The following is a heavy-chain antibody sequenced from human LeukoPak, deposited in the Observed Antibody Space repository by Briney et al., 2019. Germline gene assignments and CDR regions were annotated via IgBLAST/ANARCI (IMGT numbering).Heavy chain of an antibody. CDR3: ARLNSGTYLVY. CDR2: IDWDDDK. V-gene: IGHV2-70*04. Sequence: SGPTLVNPTQTLTLTCTFSGFSLSTSGMRVSWIRQPPGKALEWLARIDWDDDKFYSTSLKTRLTICKDTSKNQVVLTMTNMDPVDTVTYYCARLNSGTYLVYWGQGTLVTVSS. J-gene: IGHJ4*02. D-gene: IGHD1-26*01. CDR1: GFSLSTSGMR.